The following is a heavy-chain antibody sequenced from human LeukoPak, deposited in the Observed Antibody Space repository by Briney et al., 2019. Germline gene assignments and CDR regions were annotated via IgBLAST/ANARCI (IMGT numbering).Heavy chain of an antibody. CDR2: INHSGST. D-gene: IGHD6-6*01. J-gene: IGHJ6*02. Sequence: SETLSLTCAVYGGSFSGYYWSWIRQPPGKGLEWIGEINHSGSTNYSPSLRSRVTISVDTSKNQFSLKLSSVTAADTAVYYCARLVSSLYYYYYYGMDVWGQGATVTVSS. CDR1: GGSFSGYY. V-gene: IGHV4-34*01. CDR3: ARLVSSLYYYYYYGMDV.